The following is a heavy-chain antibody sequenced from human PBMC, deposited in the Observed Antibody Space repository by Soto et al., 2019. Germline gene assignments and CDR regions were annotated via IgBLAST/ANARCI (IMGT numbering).Heavy chain of an antibody. D-gene: IGHD5-18*01. Sequence: QVQLQESGPGLVKPSGTLSLTCAVSGGSISSSNWWSWVRQPPGKGREWIGEIYHSGSTNYNPSLMSRVTISVDKSKNQFSLKLSSVTAADTAVYYCAGWIQLQQYYYYGMDVWGQGTTVTVSS. CDR3: AGWIQLQQYYYYGMDV. CDR2: IYHSGST. V-gene: IGHV4-4*02. CDR1: GGSISSSNW. J-gene: IGHJ6*02.